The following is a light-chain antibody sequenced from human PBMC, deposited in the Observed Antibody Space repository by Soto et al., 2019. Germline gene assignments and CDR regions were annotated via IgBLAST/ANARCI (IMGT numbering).Light chain of an antibody. CDR3: AAWDDSLNGYV. J-gene: IGLJ1*01. CDR1: SSNIGTNA. CDR2: NNN. V-gene: IGLV1-44*01. Sequence: QSVLTQPPSASGTPGQRVTISCSGGSSNIGTNAVNWYQQLPGTAPKLLIYNNNQRPSGVPDRFSGSKSGTSASLAISGLQSEDEADYSCAAWDDSLNGYVFGTGTKVTVL.